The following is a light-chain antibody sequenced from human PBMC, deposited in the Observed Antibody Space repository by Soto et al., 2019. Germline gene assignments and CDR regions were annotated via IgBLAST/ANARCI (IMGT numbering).Light chain of an antibody. CDR2: AAT. CDR3: QHDYRHPRT. V-gene: IGKV1-8*01. CDR1: HSISSY. J-gene: IGKJ1*01. Sequence: SFSLYKGERVTMPRRQSHSISSYSSWHQQQPGKAPNLLIDAATTSQSRAPSIFSGSGGRTYTTPISSFVHSDDAVSYCLQHDYRHPRTFGQGTKVDI.